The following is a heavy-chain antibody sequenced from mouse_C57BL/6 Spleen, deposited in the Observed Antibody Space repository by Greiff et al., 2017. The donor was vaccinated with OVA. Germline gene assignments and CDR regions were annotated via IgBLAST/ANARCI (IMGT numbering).Heavy chain of an antibody. CDR3: ARTYYYGSSLWYFDV. J-gene: IGHJ1*03. V-gene: IGHV7-3*01. CDR1: GFTFTDYY. D-gene: IGHD1-1*01. Sequence: EVNLVESGGGLAQPGGSLSLSCAASGFTFTDYYMSWVRQPPGKALEWLGFIRNKANGYTTEYSASVKGRFTISRDNSQSILYLQMNALRAEDSATYYCARTYYYGSSLWYFDVWGTGTTVTVSS. CDR2: IRNKANGYTT.